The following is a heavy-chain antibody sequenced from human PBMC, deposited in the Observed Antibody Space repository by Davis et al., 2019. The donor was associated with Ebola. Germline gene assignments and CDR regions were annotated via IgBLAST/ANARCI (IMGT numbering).Heavy chain of an antibody. CDR3: ARGRWLYSSTFSHYYYYYMDV. Sequence: ASVKVSCKASGYIFTDYLVHWVRQAPGQGLEWMGWMNPNSGDTRYAQKFQGRVSFTRNTSISTAYMELRSLISDDTAVYYCARGRWLYSSTFSHYYYYYMDVWGKGTTVSVSS. D-gene: IGHD6-6*01. CDR2: MNPNSGDT. V-gene: IGHV1-8*03. J-gene: IGHJ6*03. CDR1: GYIFTDYL.